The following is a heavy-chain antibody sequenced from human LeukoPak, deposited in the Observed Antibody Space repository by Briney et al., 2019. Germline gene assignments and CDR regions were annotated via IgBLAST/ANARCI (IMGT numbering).Heavy chain of an antibody. CDR1: GFTFSSYS. Sequence: PGGSLRLSFAASGFTFSSYSMNWVRQAPGKGLEWVSYISSSSGTIYYADSVKGRFTISRDNAKNSLYLQMNSLRAEDTAVYYCASITGTSDAFDIWGQGTMVTVSS. CDR3: ASITGTSDAFDI. J-gene: IGHJ3*02. CDR2: ISSSSGTI. D-gene: IGHD1-7*01. V-gene: IGHV3-48*01.